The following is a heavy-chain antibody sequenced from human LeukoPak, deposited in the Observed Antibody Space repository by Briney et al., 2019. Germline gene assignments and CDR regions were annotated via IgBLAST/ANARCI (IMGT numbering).Heavy chain of an antibody. CDR2: IYYSGST. V-gene: IGHV4-39*01. D-gene: IGHD2-15*01. CDR1: GGSISSSSYY. J-gene: IGHJ6*02. Sequence: SETMSLTCTVSGGSISSSSYYWGWIRQPPGKGLEWIGSIYYSGSTYYNPSLKSRVTISVDTSKNQFSLKLSSVTAADTAVYYCASPFLGYCSGGSCPKTYYYYGMDVWGQGTTVTVSS. CDR3: ASPFLGYCSGGSCPKTYYYYGMDV.